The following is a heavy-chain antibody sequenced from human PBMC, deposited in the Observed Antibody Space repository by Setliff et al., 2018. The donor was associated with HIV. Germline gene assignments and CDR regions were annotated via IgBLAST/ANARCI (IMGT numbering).Heavy chain of an antibody. CDR2: IYRGGST. V-gene: IGHV3-53*05. D-gene: IGHD3-22*01. J-gene: IGHJ4*02. CDR3: ARAQGEYYYDSSGRALDY. CDR1: GFTVSSNY. Sequence: ETLSLSCAASGFTVSSNYMSWVRQAPGKGLEWVSVIYRGGSTYYADSVRGRFTISRDNAKNTLYLQMNSLRAEDTAVYYCARAQGEYYYDSSGRALDYWGQGTLVTVSS.